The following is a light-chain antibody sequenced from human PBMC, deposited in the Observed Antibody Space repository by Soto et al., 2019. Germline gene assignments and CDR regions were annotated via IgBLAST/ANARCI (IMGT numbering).Light chain of an antibody. CDR2: TGS. Sequence: DIQMTQSPSYVSASVVDRVTITCLASQGIKNWLAWYQQKPGKAPNLLIYTGSSLQSGVPSRFSGSGSGTDFTLTINSLQPEDFATYYCQQAASFPITFGQGTRLEIK. V-gene: IGKV1-12*01. CDR1: QGIKNW. J-gene: IGKJ5*01. CDR3: QQAASFPIT.